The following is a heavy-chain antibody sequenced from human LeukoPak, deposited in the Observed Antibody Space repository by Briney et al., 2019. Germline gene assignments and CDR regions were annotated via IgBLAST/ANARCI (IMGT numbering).Heavy chain of an antibody. D-gene: IGHD2-2*01. CDR3: ALGYCSSTSCSG. V-gene: IGHV3-48*01. CDR1: GFTFSSYS. Sequence: GGSLRLSCAASGFTFSSYSMNWVRQAPGKGLEWVSYISSSSSTIHYADSVKGRFTIPRDNAKNSLYLQMNSLRAEDTAVYYCALGYCSSTSCSGGGQGTLVTVSS. CDR2: ISSSSSTI. J-gene: IGHJ4*02.